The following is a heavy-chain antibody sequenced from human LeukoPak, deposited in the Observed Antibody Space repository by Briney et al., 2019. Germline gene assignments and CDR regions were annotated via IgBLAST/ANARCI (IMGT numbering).Heavy chain of an antibody. D-gene: IGHD2-15*01. CDR3: VTLGYCSGGRCYGYYYMDV. CDR1: GFRFSDHY. J-gene: IGHJ6*03. Sequence: SGGSLRLSCAASGFRFSDHYMDWVRQAPGKGLEWVARTRDKGNSYTTEYAASVKGRFTISGDGSKNSLYLQMNSLKTEDTAVYYCVTLGYCSGGRCYGYYYMDVWGKGTTVTVSS. CDR2: TRDKGNSYTT. V-gene: IGHV3-72*01.